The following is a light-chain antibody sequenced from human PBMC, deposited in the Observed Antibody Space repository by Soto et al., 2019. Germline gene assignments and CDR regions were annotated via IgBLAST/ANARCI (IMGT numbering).Light chain of an antibody. CDR1: QDIRND. Sequence: AIQMTQFPSSLSASVRDRVTVTCRASQDIRNDLGWYQQKPGKAPKLLIYAAYSLQSGVPSRFSGSGSGTQFTLTIRSLQPEDVATYYCLQNYNYPWTFGQGTKVDIK. CDR3: LQNYNYPWT. J-gene: IGKJ1*01. CDR2: AAY. V-gene: IGKV1-6*01.